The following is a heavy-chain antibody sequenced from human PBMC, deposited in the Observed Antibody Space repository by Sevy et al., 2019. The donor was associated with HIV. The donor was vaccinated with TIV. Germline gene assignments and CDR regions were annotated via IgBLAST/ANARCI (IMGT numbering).Heavy chain of an antibody. CDR1: GFPVSSSY. V-gene: IGHV3-53*01. CDR3: ARDKNGHYYGLDV. D-gene: IGHD2-8*01. Sequence: GGSLRLSCAVSGFPVSSSYMNWVRQAPGKGPEWVSVFYRSNKTDYADSVKGRFTISRDNSKNTLYLQMHSLRAEDTAVYFCARDKNGHYYGLDVWGQGTTVTVSS. J-gene: IGHJ6*02. CDR2: FYRSNKT.